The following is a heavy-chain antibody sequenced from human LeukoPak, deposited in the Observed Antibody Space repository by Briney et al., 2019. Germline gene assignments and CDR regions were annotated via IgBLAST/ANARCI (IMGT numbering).Heavy chain of an antibody. CDR3: ARSLTIHDYKVVVAFDI. D-gene: IGHD4-11*01. Sequence: GRSLRLSCAASGFTFSSYAMHWVRQAPGKGLEWVAVISYDGSNKYCADSEKGRFTISRDNSKNTLYLQMNSLRAEDTAVYYCARSLTIHDYKVVVAFDIWGQGTMVTVSS. V-gene: IGHV3-30-3*01. CDR1: GFTFSSYA. CDR2: ISYDGSNK. J-gene: IGHJ3*02.